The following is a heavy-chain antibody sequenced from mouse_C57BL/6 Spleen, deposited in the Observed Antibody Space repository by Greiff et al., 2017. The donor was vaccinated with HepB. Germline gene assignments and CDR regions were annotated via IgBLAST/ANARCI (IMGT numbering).Heavy chain of an antibody. Sequence: QVQLQQPGAELVKPGASVKLSCKASGYTFTSYWMHWVKQRPGQGLEWIGMIHPNSGSTNYNEKFKSKATLTVDKSSSTAYMQLSSLTSEDSAVYYCARGNTTLLYFDVWGTGTTVTVAS. CDR3: ARGNTTLLYFDV. D-gene: IGHD1-1*01. J-gene: IGHJ1*03. CDR1: GYTFTSYW. V-gene: IGHV1-64*01. CDR2: IHPNSGST.